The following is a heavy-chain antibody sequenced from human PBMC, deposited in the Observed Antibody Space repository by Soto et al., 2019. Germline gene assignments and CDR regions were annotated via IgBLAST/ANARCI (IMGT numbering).Heavy chain of an antibody. CDR3: AKGPRAPPPHDYGMDV. V-gene: IGHV3-23*01. CDR1: GFTFSSYV. J-gene: IGHJ6*02. CDR2: INGSGGST. Sequence: GGSLRLSCAASGFTFSSYVMNWVRQPPGKGLEWVSGINGSGGSTYYADSVKGRFTISRDNSKNTLYLQMNSLRAEDTAVYYCAKGPRAPPPHDYGMDVWGQGTTVTVSS.